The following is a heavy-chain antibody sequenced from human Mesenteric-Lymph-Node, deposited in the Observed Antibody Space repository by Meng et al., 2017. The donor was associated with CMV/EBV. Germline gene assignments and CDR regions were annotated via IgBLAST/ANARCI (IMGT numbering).Heavy chain of an antibody. CDR3: ARDRDWNYDY. CDR2: IRRKVSGGTA. J-gene: IGHJ4*02. Sequence: GESLKISCTTSGFSFGDHGVSWVRQAPGKGLEWVGFIRRKVSGGTAEYAASVKGRFTISRDDSKSIAYLQMNSLKTDDTAVYYCARDRDWNYDYWGQGTLVTVSS. CDR1: GFSFGDHG. V-gene: IGHV3-49*04. D-gene: IGHD1-7*01.